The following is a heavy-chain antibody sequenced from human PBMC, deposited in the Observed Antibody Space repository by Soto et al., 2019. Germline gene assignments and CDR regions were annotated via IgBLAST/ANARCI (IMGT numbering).Heavy chain of an antibody. D-gene: IGHD6-6*01. CDR1: GDSVSSNSAA. CDR3: TRDGPIIAARLRFGF. Sequence: SQTLSLTCAISGDSVSSNSAAWNWIRQSPSRGLEWLGRTYYRSKWYNDYAGSVKSRITINPDTSKNQFSLQLNTVTPEDTAVNYCTRDGPIIAARLRFGFWGQGTLVTVSS. CDR2: TYYRSKWYN. J-gene: IGHJ4*02. V-gene: IGHV6-1*01.